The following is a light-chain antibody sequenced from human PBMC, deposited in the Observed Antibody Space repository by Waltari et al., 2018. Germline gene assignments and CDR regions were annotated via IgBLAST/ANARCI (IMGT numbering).Light chain of an antibody. J-gene: IGLJ2*01. CDR3: QTWGTGIHVV. Sequence: QLVLTPSPSASASLGASVKLTCTLSSGPSSYTIAWTQQQPEKGPRYVMKVNSDGSHSKGDGIPDRFSGSSSGAERYLTIASLQSEDEADYYCQTWGTGIHVVFGGGTKLTVL. CDR1: SGPSSYT. V-gene: IGLV4-69*01. CDR2: VNSDGSH.